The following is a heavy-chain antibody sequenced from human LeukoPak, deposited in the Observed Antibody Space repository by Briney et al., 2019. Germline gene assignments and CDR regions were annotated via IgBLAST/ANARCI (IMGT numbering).Heavy chain of an antibody. J-gene: IGHJ5*02. CDR2: INPSGGST. V-gene: IGHV1-46*01. Sequence: ASVKVSCKASGYTFSRYYIHWVRQAPGQGLEWMGIINPSGGSTTHAQKFQGRVTMTRDTSTSTVYMELSSLRSEDTAVYYCARDHHYDFWSDPRFDPWGQGTLVTVSS. CDR3: ARDHHYDFWSDPRFDP. CDR1: GYTFSRYY. D-gene: IGHD3-3*01.